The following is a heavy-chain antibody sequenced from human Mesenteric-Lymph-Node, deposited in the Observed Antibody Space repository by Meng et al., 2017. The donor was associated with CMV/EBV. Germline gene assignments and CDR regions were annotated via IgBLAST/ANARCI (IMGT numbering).Heavy chain of an antibody. CDR2: ISGSGGST. V-gene: IGHV3-23*01. CDR1: GFSCSSYA. J-gene: IGHJ4*02. Sequence: SGFSCSSYAMRWVRQAPGKGLEWVSAISGSGGSTYYADSVKGRFTISRDNSKNTLYLQMNSLRAEDTAVYYCAKDRLWFGGTSFDYWGQGTLVTVSS. CDR3: AKDRLWFGGTSFDY. D-gene: IGHD3-10*01.